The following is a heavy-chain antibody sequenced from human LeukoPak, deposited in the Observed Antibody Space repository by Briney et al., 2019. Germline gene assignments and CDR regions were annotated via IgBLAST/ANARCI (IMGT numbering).Heavy chain of an antibody. J-gene: IGHJ4*02. CDR1: GFTFSSYG. D-gene: IGHD3-22*01. Sequence: GGSLRLSCAASGFTFSSYGMHWVRQAPGKGLEWVAVISYDGSNKYYADSVKGRFTISRDNSKNTLYLQMNSLRAEDTAVYYCATDRDYYDSSGYYFDYWGQGTLVTVSS. V-gene: IGHV3-30*03. CDR3: ATDRDYYDSSGYYFDY. CDR2: ISYDGSNK.